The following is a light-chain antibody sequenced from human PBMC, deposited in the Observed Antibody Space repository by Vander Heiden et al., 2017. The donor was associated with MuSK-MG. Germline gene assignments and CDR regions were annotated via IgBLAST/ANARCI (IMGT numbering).Light chain of an antibody. CDR3: AAWDDSLNGPV. Sequence: QSVLTQPPSASGPPGQRVTISCSGSSSNIGRNTVNWYQQLPGTAPKRLIYSNNQRPSGLPDRFSGSKSGTSASLAISGLQSEDEADYYCAAWDDSLNGPVFGGGTKLTVL. CDR2: SNN. J-gene: IGLJ2*01. V-gene: IGLV1-44*01. CDR1: SSNIGRNT.